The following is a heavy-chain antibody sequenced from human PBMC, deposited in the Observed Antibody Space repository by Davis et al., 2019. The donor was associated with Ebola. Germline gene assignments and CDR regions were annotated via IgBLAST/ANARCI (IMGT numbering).Heavy chain of an antibody. CDR3: AKDWVDIVVVPAATFDY. Sequence: GESLKISCAASGFTFSSYSMNWVRQAPGKGLEWVSSISSSSSYIYYADSVKGRFTISRDNAKNSLYLQMNSLRAEDTAVYYCAKDWVDIVVVPAATFDYWGQGTLVTVSS. D-gene: IGHD2-2*03. V-gene: IGHV3-21*04. J-gene: IGHJ4*02. CDR1: GFTFSSYS. CDR2: ISSSSSYI.